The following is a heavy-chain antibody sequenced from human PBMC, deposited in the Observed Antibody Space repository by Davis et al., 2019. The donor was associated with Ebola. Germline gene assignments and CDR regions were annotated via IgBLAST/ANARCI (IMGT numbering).Heavy chain of an antibody. CDR3: ARSDYRNYYYYYGMDV. D-gene: IGHD4-11*01. V-gene: IGHV5-51*01. Sequence: GSLTLSCKGSGYSFTSYWIGWVRQIPGKGLEWTGIIYLGDSDTSYSPSFQGQVTISADKSISTAYLQWSSLKASDTAMYYCARSDYRNYYYYYGMDVWGQGTTITVSS. J-gene: IGHJ6*02. CDR2: IYLGDSDT. CDR1: GYSFTSYW.